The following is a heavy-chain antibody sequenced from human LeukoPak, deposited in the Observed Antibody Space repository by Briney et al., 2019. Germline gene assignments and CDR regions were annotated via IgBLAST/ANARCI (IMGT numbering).Heavy chain of an antibody. D-gene: IGHD3-16*01. CDR3: ARGLPGRDAFDV. J-gene: IGHJ3*01. CDR1: GGSISSYY. V-gene: IGHV4-4*07. Sequence: SETLSLTCTVSGGSISSYYWSWIRQPAGKGLEWIGRIYTSGSTNYNPSLKSRVTMSVDTSKNQFSLNLNSLTAADTAVYYCARGLPGRDAFDVWGQGTVVTVSS. CDR2: IYTSGST.